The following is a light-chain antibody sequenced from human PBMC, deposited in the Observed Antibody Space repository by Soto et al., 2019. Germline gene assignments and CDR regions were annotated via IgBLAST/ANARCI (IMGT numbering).Light chain of an antibody. CDR3: SSYTSSSTVV. CDR1: SSDIGGYDY. CDR2: DVT. J-gene: IGLJ2*01. V-gene: IGLV2-14*01. Sequence: QSVLTQPASVSGSPGQSITISCTGTSSDIGGYDYVCWYQQRPGKAPKLIIYDVTNRPSGVSNRFSASKSGNTASLSISGLQAEDEADYYCSSYTSSSTVVFGGGTKL.